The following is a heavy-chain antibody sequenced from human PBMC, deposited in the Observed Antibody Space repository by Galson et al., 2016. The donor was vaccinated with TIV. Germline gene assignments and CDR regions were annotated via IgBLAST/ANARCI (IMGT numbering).Heavy chain of an antibody. V-gene: IGHV1-18*01. CDR3: AANTVTLYYYYLNV. CDR1: GYTFTDYG. CDR2: ISAYNGHT. Sequence: QSGAEVKKPGSSVKVSCKASGYTFTDYGISWVRQAPGQGLGWVGRISAYNGHTDYAQKLQGRVAMTTDTSTNTAYMELRSLTSDDTAVYYCAANTVTLYYYYLNVWGEGTTVTVSS. D-gene: IGHD3-22*01. J-gene: IGHJ6*04.